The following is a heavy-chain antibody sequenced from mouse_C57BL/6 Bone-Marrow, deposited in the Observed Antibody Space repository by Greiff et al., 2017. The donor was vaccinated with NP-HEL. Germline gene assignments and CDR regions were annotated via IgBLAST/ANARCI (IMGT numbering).Heavy chain of an antibody. Sequence: VQRVESGPGLVQPSQSLSITCTVSGFSLTSYGVHWVRQSPGKGLEWLGVIWSGGSTDYNAAFISRLSISKDNSKSQVFFKMNSLQADDTAIYYCARNCDYGNFHYAMDYWGQGTSVTVSS. J-gene: IGHJ4*01. D-gene: IGHD2-1*01. V-gene: IGHV2-2*01. CDR1: GFSLTSYG. CDR3: ARNCDYGNFHYAMDY. CDR2: IWSGGST.